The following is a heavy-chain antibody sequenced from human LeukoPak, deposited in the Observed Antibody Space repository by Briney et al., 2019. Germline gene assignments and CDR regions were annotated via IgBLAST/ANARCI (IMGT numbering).Heavy chain of an antibody. CDR1: GYTFTGYY. Sequence: ASVKVSCKASGYTFTGYYMHWVRQAPGQGLEWMGWINPNSGGTNYAQKFQGRVTMTRDTSISTAYMELSRLRSDDTAVYYCARVETYLDYDFWSGYFPYFDYWGQGTLVTVSS. D-gene: IGHD3-3*01. V-gene: IGHV1-2*02. J-gene: IGHJ4*02. CDR3: ARVETYLDYDFWSGYFPYFDY. CDR2: INPNSGGT.